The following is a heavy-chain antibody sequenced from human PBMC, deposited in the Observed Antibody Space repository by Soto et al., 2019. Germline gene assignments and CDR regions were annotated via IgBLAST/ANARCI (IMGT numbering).Heavy chain of an antibody. V-gene: IGHV3-30*18. CDR2: ISYDGSNK. CDR3: AKGHDYGDYLYGFDY. CDR1: GFTFSSYG. D-gene: IGHD4-17*01. Sequence: GGSLRLSCAASGFTFSSYGMHGVRQAPGKGLEWVAVISYDGSNKYYADSVKGRFTISRDNSKNTLYLQMNSLRAEDTAVYYCAKGHDYGDYLYGFDYWGQGTLVTVSS. J-gene: IGHJ4*02.